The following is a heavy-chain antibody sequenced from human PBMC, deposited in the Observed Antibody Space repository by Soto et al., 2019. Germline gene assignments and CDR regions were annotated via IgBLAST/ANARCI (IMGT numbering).Heavy chain of an antibody. D-gene: IGHD3-3*01. V-gene: IGHV4-59*08. CDR3: ARGHYDFWSGYFATIDY. J-gene: IGHJ4*02. CDR2: IHYSGST. CDR1: GGSITNYY. Sequence: SETLSLTCTVSGGSITNYYWSWIRQPPGKGLEWIGYIHYSGSTKYNPSLKSRVTISADTSKNQFSLKLSSVTAADTAVYYCARGHYDFWSGYFATIDYWGQGTLVTVSS.